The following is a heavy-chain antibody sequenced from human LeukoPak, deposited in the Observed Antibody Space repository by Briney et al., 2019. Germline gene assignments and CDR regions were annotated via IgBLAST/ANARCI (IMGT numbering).Heavy chain of an antibody. CDR1: GFTFSSYV. CDR2: ISYDGSDE. Sequence: GGSLRLSCAASGFTFSSYVMHWVRQAPGKGLEWVAIISYDGSDEYYADSVKGRFTISRDNAKNSLYLQMNSLRAEDTAVYYCARDLAAYYYGSGSYYYWGQGTLATVSS. CDR3: ARDLAAYYYGSGSYYY. J-gene: IGHJ4*02. V-gene: IGHV3-30*04. D-gene: IGHD3-10*01.